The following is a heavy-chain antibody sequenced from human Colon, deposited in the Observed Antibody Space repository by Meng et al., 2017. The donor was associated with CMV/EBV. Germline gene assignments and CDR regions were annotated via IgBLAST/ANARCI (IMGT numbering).Heavy chain of an antibody. J-gene: IGHJ4*02. D-gene: IGHD3-16*01. Sequence: KVSCKVSGYSFATYWIGWVRQMPGKGLEWMGIIHPGDSDTRYSPSFQGQVTISADKSISTAYLQWSSLKASDTAMYYCARRGGAGYLHYFDYWGQGTLVTVSS. CDR1: GYSFATYW. CDR3: ARRGGAGYLHYFDY. V-gene: IGHV5-51*01. CDR2: IHPGDSDT.